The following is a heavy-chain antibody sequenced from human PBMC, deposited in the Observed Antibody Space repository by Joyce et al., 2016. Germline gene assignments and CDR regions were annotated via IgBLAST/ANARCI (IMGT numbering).Heavy chain of an antibody. Sequence: QVQLQESGLGLVNPSQTLTLTCTVSGASATSGSFYWCWIRQPAGKGLEWIGRIYTTGSTNYKSSLKSRVTMALEPSRNQVSLKLNSVTAADTAVYYCARSTGGSYLFGMDVWGQGTTVTVSS. D-gene: IGHD1-26*01. CDR1: GASATSGSFY. CDR2: IYTTGST. CDR3: ARSTGGSYLFGMDV. J-gene: IGHJ6*02. V-gene: IGHV4-61*02.